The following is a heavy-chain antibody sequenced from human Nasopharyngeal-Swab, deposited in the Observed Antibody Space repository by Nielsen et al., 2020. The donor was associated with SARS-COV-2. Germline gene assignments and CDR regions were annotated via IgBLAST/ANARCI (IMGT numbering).Heavy chain of an antibody. CDR2: ISYDGRNI. Sequence: GGSLRLSCAASGFTFSSYGMHWVRQAPGKGLEWVAVISYDGRNIHYADSVKGRFTMSRDNSKNTLYLQMNSLRAEDTAVYYCAKGGGSGFYDSSTYCFDYWGQGTLVTVSS. CDR3: AKGGGSGFYDSSTYCFDY. CDR1: GFTFSSYG. D-gene: IGHD3-22*01. J-gene: IGHJ4*02. V-gene: IGHV3-30*18.